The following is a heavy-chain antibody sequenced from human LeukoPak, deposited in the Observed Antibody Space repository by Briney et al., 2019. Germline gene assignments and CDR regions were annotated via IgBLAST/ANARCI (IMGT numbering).Heavy chain of an antibody. D-gene: IGHD3-16*01. J-gene: IGHJ4*02. CDR2: IYTTGKT. CDR3: ARHGYTASHYFLDF. CDR1: SGSINSYY. Sequence: SETLSLTCTVSSGSINSYYCGWVRQPAGRGLEWIGRIYTTGKTDYNPSLKSRLTMSVDTSKRQFSLNLRSVTAADTAIYYCARHGYTASHYFLDFWSQGTLVTVSS. V-gene: IGHV4-4*07.